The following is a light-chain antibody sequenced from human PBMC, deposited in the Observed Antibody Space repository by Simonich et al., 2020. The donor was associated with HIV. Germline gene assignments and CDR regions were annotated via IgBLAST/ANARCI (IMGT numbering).Light chain of an antibody. CDR1: QSMSSW. CDR3: QQYYSTPPT. V-gene: IGKV1-5*03. Sequence: DIQMTQSPSTLSASVGDRFIITCRASQSMSSWLAWYQQKPGKAPKLLIYKTSTLESGVPSRFSGSGSGTEFTLTISSLQAEDVAVYSCQQYYSTPPTFGQGTKVEIK. CDR2: KTS. J-gene: IGKJ1*01.